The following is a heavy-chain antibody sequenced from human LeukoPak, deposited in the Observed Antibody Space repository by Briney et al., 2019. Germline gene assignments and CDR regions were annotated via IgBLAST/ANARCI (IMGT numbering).Heavy chain of an antibody. CDR3: AREGRGTRPFDY. CDR2: IGTAGDT. D-gene: IGHD1-1*01. V-gene: IGHV3-13*04. J-gene: IGHJ4*02. Sequence: GGSLRLSCAASGFTFSSYDMHLVRQATGKGLEWVSAIGTAGDTYYPGSVKGRFTISRENVKNSLYLQMNSLRAGDTAVYYCAREGRGTRPFDYWGQGTLVTVSS. CDR1: GFTFSSYD.